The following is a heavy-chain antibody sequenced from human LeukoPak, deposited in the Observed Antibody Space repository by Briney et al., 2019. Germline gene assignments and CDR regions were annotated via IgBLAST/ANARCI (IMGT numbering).Heavy chain of an antibody. Sequence: SETLSLTCIVSGGSINSYYWGWIRQPPGKGLEWIGSIYYSGSTYYNPSLKSRVTISVDTSKNQFSLKLSSVTAADTAVYYCARDIYYYDSSGYIRCFDYWGQGTLVTVSS. CDR2: IYYSGST. V-gene: IGHV4-39*07. J-gene: IGHJ4*02. CDR1: GGSINSYY. D-gene: IGHD3-22*01. CDR3: ARDIYYYDSSGYIRCFDY.